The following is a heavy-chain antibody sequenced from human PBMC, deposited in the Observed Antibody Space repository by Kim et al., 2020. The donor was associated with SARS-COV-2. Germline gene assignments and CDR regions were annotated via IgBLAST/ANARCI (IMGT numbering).Heavy chain of an antibody. CDR1: GGSISSSSYY. CDR3: ARGGVRITMIVVVRHFDY. Sequence: SETLSLTCTVSGGSISSSSYYWGWIRQPPGKGLEWIGSIYYSGSTYYNPSLKSRVTISVDTSKNQFSLKLSSVTAADTAVYYCARGGVRITMIVVVRHFDYWGQGTLVTVSS. J-gene: IGHJ4*02. CDR2: IYYSGST. V-gene: IGHV4-39*01. D-gene: IGHD3-22*01.